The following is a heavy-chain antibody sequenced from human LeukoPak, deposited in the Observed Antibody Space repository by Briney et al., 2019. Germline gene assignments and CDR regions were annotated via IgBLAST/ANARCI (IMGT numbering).Heavy chain of an antibody. V-gene: IGHV4-39*07. Sequence: PSETLSLTCTVSGGSISSSSYYWGWIRQPPGKGLEWIGSIYYSGSTYYNPSLKSRVTISVDTSKNQFSLKLSSVTAADTAVYYCARWSPQGFDYWGQGTLVTVSS. CDR1: GGSISSSSYY. CDR2: IYYSGST. CDR3: ARWSPQGFDY. J-gene: IGHJ4*02. D-gene: IGHD3-3*01.